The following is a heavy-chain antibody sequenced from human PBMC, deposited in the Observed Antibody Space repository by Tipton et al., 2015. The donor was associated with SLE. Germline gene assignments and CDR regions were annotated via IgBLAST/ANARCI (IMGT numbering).Heavy chain of an antibody. J-gene: IGHJ3*01. Sequence: TLSLTCSVSGVSISTSRYYWGWIRQSPGQGLEWVGSLYAGGSTYFHPSLKSRVTLSEDTSKNQFSLKLMSVTVADTAIYFCARQAGQWLRRNAFDLWGQGTMVTVSS. D-gene: IGHD6-19*01. CDR2: LYAGGST. CDR1: GVSISTSRYY. CDR3: ARQAGQWLRRNAFDL. V-gene: IGHV4-39*01.